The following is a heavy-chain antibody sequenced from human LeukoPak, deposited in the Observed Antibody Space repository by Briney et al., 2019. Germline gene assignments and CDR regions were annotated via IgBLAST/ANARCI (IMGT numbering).Heavy chain of an antibody. V-gene: IGHV1-2*02. J-gene: IGHJ6*03. CDR3: ARGYDDYYYYYYMDV. CDR2: INPNSGGT. CDR1: GYTFTGYY. Sequence: ASVKVSCKASGYTFTGYYMHWVRQAPGQGLEWMGWINPNSGGTNYAQKFQGRVTMTRDTSISTAYMELSRLRSDDTAVYYCARGYDDYYYYYYMDVWGKGTTVTIS. D-gene: IGHD3-3*01.